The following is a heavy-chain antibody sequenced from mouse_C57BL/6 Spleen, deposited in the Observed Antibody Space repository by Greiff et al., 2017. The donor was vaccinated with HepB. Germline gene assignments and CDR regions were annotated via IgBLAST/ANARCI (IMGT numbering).Heavy chain of an antibody. CDR3: ARGGDSNYAFAY. CDR1: GYTFTSYW. CDR2: IDPSDSYT. D-gene: IGHD2-5*01. Sequence: VQLQQPGAELVMPGASVKLSCKASGYTFTSYWMHWVKQRPGQGLEWIGEIDPSDSYTNYNQKFKGKSTLTVDKSSSTAYMQLSSLTSEDSAVYYCARGGDSNYAFAYWGQGTLVTVSA. J-gene: IGHJ3*01. V-gene: IGHV1-69*01.